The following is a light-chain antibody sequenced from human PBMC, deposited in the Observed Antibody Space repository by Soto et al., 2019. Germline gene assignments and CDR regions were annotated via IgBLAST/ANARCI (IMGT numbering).Light chain of an antibody. J-gene: IGKJ1*01. CDR2: WAS. CDR1: QSVLYSSNNKNY. V-gene: IGKV4-1*01. CDR3: QQYYSTPWT. Sequence: DIVMTQSPDSLAVSLGERATINCKSSQSVLYSSNNKNYLAWYQQKPGQPPKLLINWASTRESGVPDRFSGSGSGTDFPLTISSLQAEDVAVYYCQQYYSTPWTFGQGTKVEIK.